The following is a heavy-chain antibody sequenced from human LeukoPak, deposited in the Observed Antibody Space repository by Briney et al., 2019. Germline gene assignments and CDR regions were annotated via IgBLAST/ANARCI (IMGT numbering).Heavy chain of an antibody. V-gene: IGHV5-51*01. Sequence: GESLKISCKGSGYNFTAFWVAWVRQMPGKGLEWMGLVRPGASDPRYSPSFQGQVTISADKSISTAYLQWSNLRASDTAIYYCAREGADTYDYAHGGFDIRGQGTMVTVSS. J-gene: IGHJ3*02. CDR3: AREGADTYDYAHGGFDI. D-gene: IGHD4/OR15-4a*01. CDR2: VRPGASDP. CDR1: GYNFTAFW.